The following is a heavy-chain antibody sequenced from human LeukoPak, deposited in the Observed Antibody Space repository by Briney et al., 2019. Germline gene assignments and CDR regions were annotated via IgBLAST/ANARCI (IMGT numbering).Heavy chain of an antibody. Sequence: GGSLRLSCAASGFTFSSYSMNWVRQAPGKGLEWVSSISSSSSYIYYADSVKGRFTISRDNAKNSPYLQMNSLRAEDTAVYYCARGSVGYCSGGSCYDYWGQGTLVTVSS. CDR1: GFTFSSYS. V-gene: IGHV3-21*01. CDR2: ISSSSSYI. CDR3: ARGSVGYCSGGSCYDY. D-gene: IGHD2-15*01. J-gene: IGHJ4*02.